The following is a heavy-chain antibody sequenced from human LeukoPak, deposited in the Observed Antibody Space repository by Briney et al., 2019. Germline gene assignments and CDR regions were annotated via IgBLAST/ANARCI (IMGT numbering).Heavy chain of an antibody. CDR3: ATPYY. CDR1: GYTLTELS. Sequence: ASVRVPSTVSGYTLTELSMHWVRQAPGKGVEWMGGFDPEDGETIYTQKFQGRVTMTEDTSTDTAHMELSSLRSEDTAVYYCATPYYWGQGTLVTVSS. CDR2: FDPEDGET. J-gene: IGHJ4*02. V-gene: IGHV1-24*01.